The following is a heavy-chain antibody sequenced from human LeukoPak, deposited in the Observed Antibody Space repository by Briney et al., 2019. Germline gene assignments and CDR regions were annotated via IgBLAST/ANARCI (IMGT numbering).Heavy chain of an antibody. D-gene: IGHD3-3*01. Sequence: SVKVSCKASGGTFSSYASSWVRQAPGQGLEWMGGIIPIFGTANYAQKFQGRVTITADESTSTAYMELSSLRSEDTAVYYCASPVLRFLERGHYGMDVWGQGTTVTVSS. CDR2: IIPIFGTA. CDR1: GGTFSSYA. V-gene: IGHV1-69*13. J-gene: IGHJ6*02. CDR3: ASPVLRFLERGHYGMDV.